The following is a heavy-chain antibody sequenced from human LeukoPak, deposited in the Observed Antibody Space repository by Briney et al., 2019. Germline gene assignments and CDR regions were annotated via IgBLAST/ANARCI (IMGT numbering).Heavy chain of an antibody. Sequence: PSETLSLTCTVSGGSISSYYWSWIRQPPGKGLEWIGYIYYSGSTNYNPSLKSRVTISVDTSKNQFSLKLSSVTAADTAVYYCAKAGYSYGPTAFDYWGQGTLVTVSS. CDR2: IYYSGST. D-gene: IGHD5-18*01. J-gene: IGHJ4*02. V-gene: IGHV4-59*01. CDR3: AKAGYSYGPTAFDY. CDR1: GGSISSYY.